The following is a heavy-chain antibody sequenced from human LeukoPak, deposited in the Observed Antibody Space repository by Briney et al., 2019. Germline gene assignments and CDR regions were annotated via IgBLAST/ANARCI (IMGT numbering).Heavy chain of an antibody. D-gene: IGHD2-15*01. CDR1: GGSISSSSYY. Sequence: SETLSLTCTVSGGSISSSSYYWGWIRQPPGKGLEWIGSIYYSGSTYYNPSLKSRVTISVDTSKNQFSLKLSSVTAADTAVYYCARTRRIFRAYWYFDLWGRGTLVTVSS. J-gene: IGHJ2*01. CDR3: ARTRRIFRAYWYFDL. CDR2: IYYSGST. V-gene: IGHV4-39*01.